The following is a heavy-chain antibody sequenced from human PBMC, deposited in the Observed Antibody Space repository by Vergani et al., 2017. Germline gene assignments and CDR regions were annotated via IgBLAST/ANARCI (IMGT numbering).Heavy chain of an antibody. CDR2: IYYSGST. V-gene: IGHV4-61*01. CDR1: GGSVSSGSYY. J-gene: IGHJ6*02. D-gene: IGHD6-13*01. CDR3: ARGDSSSWYRSYYYYYYGMDV. Sequence: QVQLQESGPGLVKPSETLSLTCTVSGGSVSSGSYYWSWIRQPPGKGLEWIGYIYYSGSTNYNPSLKSRVTISVDTSKNPFSLKLSSVTAADTAVYYCARGDSSSWYRSYYYYYYGMDVWGQGTTVTVSS.